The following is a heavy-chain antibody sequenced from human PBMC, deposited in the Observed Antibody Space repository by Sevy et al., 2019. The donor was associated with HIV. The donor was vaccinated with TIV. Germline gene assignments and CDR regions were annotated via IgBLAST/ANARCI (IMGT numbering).Heavy chain of an antibody. Sequence: GGSLRLSCSASGFTFNNYALHWVRQAPGKRLEYVSAINSNGRNTYYADSVIGRFTISRDNSKNTLYLQMSSLRIEDTAVYYCVKEALGPDRYWYFDVWGRDTLVTVSS. CDR2: INSNGRNT. CDR1: GFTFNNYA. CDR3: VKEALGPDRYWYFDV. V-gene: IGHV3-64D*06. J-gene: IGHJ2*01. D-gene: IGHD1-26*01.